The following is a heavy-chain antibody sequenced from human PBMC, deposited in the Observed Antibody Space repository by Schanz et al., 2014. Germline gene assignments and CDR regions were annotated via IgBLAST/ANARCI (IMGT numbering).Heavy chain of an antibody. J-gene: IGHJ6*02. D-gene: IGHD2-15*01. V-gene: IGHV3-23*04. CDR1: GFTFSSYA. CDR2: ISGSGGST. Sequence: EVQLVESGGGLVKPGGSPRLSCAASGFTFSSYAMSWVRQAPGKGLEWVSGISGSGGSTYYADSVKGRFTISRDNSENTLYLQMNSLSADDTAVFYCAKGMGYCSGGTCYDSYYYGLDVWGQGTTVTVSS. CDR3: AKGMGYCSGGTCYDSYYYGLDV.